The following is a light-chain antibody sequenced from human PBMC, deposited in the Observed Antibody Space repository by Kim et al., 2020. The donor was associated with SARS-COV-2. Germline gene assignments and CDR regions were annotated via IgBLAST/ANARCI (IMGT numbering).Light chain of an antibody. Sequence: APGKTARITCGGNNIGSKSVHWYQQKPGQAPVLVVYDDSDRPSGIPERFSCSNSGNTAALTISRVEAGDEADYYCQVWDSSSDHVVFGGGTQLPVL. V-gene: IGLV3-21*03. CDR2: DDS. J-gene: IGLJ2*01. CDR1: NIGSKS. CDR3: QVWDSSSDHVV.